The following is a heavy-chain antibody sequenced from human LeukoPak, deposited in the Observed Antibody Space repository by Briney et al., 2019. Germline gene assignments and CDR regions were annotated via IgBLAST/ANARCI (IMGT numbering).Heavy chain of an antibody. V-gene: IGHV1-2*02. Sequence: GASVKVSCKASGYTFTGYYMHWVRQAPGQGLEWMGWINPNSGGTNYAQKFQGRVTMTRDTSISTAYMELSRLRSDDTAVYYCARPAWDTAMGTLDYWGQGTLVTVSS. CDR1: GYTFTGYY. D-gene: IGHD5-18*01. CDR3: ARPAWDTAMGTLDY. CDR2: INPNSGGT. J-gene: IGHJ4*02.